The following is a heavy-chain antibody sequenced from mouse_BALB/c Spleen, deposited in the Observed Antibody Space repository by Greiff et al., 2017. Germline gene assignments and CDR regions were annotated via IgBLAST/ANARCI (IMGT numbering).Heavy chain of an antibody. J-gene: IGHJ1*01. D-gene: IGHD4-1*01. CDR3: ATGRYFDV. Sequence: EVQGVQSGGGLVQPGGSLRLSCATSGFTFTDYYMSWVRQPPGQALEWLGFIRNKANGYTTEYSVSVKGRFTISRANSQNILYLQMNTLRAADSAAYYCATGRYFDVWGAGTTVTVSS. CDR1: GFTFTDYY. V-gene: IGHV7-3*02. CDR2: IRNKANGYTT.